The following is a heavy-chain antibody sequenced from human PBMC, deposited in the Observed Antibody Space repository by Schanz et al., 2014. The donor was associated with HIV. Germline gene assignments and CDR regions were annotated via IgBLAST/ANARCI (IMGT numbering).Heavy chain of an antibody. V-gene: IGHV3-23*01. D-gene: IGHD3-16*01. Sequence: EVQLLESGGGLVQPGGSLRLSCAASGFTFSSYAMTWVRQAPGKGLEWVSSISWNSGSVDYADSVKGRFTISRDNAKNSLYLQMNSLSIEDTAVYYCANSDRITFGGAIDCRGQGPLVTVSS. CDR2: ISWNSGSV. J-gene: IGHJ4*02. CDR1: GFTFSSYA. CDR3: ANSDRITFGGAIDC.